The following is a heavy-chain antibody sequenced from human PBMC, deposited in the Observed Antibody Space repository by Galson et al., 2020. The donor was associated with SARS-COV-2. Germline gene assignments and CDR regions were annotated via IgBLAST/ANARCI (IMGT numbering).Heavy chain of an antibody. V-gene: IGHV4-30-2*06. D-gene: IGHD2-2*01. CDR3: ARGYLRAFDP. CDR2: IYQSGST. Sequence: SQTLSLTCAVSGGSILSGGFSWNWIRQSPGKGLEWIATIYQSGSTYYNPSLKSRVSISGDRSKNHFYLNLTTVTAADTAVYYCARGYLRAFDPWGQGTLVTVYS. J-gene: IGHJ5*02. CDR1: GGSILSGGFS.